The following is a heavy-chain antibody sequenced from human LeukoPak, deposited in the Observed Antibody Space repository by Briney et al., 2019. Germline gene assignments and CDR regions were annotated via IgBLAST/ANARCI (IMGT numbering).Heavy chain of an antibody. V-gene: IGHV4-39*07. J-gene: IGHJ5*02. D-gene: IGHD2-2*01. CDR3: ARRGYCSSTSCYRPNWFDP. CDR1: GCSISSSSYY. Sequence: SETLSLTCTVSGCSISSSSYYWGWIRQPPGKGLEWIGSIYYSGSTYYNPSLKSRVTISVDTSKNQFSLKLSSVTAADTAVYYCARRGYCSSTSCYRPNWFDPWGQGTLVTVSS. CDR2: IYYSGST.